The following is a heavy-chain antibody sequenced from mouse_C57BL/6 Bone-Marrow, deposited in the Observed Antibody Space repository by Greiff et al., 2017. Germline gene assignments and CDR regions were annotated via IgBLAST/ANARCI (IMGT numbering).Heavy chain of an antibody. J-gene: IGHJ3*01. D-gene: IGHD1-1*01. Sequence: QVQLQQSGAELARPGASVKLSCKASGYTFTSYGISWVKQRTGQGLEWIGEIYPRSGNTYYNEKFKGKATLTAEKSSSTAYMELRSLTSEDSAVYFCARDITTVARCAYWGQGTLVTVSA. CDR1: GYTFTSYG. CDR3: ARDITTVARCAY. V-gene: IGHV1-81*01. CDR2: IYPRSGNT.